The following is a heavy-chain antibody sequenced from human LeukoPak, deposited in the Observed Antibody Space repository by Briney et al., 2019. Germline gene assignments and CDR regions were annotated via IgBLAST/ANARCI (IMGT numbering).Heavy chain of an antibody. J-gene: IGHJ4*02. CDR1: GFTFSSYS. CDR3: ARDAPYYYDSRYFDY. Sequence: GGSLRLSCAASGFTFSSYSMNWVRQAPGKGLEWVSYISSSSSTIYYADSVKGRFTISRDNAKNSLYLQMNSLRAEDTAVYYCARDAPYYYDSRYFDYWGQGTLVTVSP. D-gene: IGHD3-22*01. V-gene: IGHV3-48*01. CDR2: ISSSSSTI.